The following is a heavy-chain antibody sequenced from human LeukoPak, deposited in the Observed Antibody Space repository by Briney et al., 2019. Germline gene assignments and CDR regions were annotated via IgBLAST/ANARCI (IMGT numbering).Heavy chain of an antibody. CDR1: EYSFATYW. Sequence: RGESLQISCQGSEYSFATYWIAWLRQLPGKGVEWMGIIYPSDSDTRYSPSFQGQVTFSADKSIQTAYLQWSSLNASDTVMYYCARPLQGIVGATGFDYWGQGTLATVSS. J-gene: IGHJ4*02. D-gene: IGHD1-26*01. V-gene: IGHV5-51*01. CDR2: IYPSDSDT. CDR3: ARPLQGIVGATGFDY.